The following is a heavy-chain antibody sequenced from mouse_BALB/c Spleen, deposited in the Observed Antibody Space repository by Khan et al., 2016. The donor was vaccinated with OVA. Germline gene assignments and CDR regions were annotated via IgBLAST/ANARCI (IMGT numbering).Heavy chain of an antibody. J-gene: IGHJ3*01. Sequence: QVQLQQSGAELARPGASVKMSCKASGYIFANYMMHWVKQRPGQGLEWIGDINPSSGYNNYNQKFKDKATLTADKSSSTAYMQLSSLTSEDSAVYYAALGGYGSFGYWGQGTLVTVSA. CDR3: ALGGYGSFGY. V-gene: IGHV1-4*01. D-gene: IGHD1-1*01. CDR1: GYIFANYM. CDR2: INPSSGYN.